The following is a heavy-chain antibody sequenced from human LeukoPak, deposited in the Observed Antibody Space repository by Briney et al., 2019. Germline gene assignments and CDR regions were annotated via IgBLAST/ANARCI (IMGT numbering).Heavy chain of an antibody. J-gene: IGHJ4*02. Sequence: GGSLRLSCAASGFTFSSYAMHWVRQAPGKGLEWVAVISHDGSNKYYADSVKGRFTISRDNSKNTLYLQMNSLRAEDTAVYYCARDPNYSGYLYYFDYWGQGTLVTVSS. D-gene: IGHD5-12*01. V-gene: IGHV3-30-3*01. CDR1: GFTFSSYA. CDR2: ISHDGSNK. CDR3: ARDPNYSGYLYYFDY.